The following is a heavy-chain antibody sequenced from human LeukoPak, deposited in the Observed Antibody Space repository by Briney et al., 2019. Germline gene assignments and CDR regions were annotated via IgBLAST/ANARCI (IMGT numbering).Heavy chain of an antibody. D-gene: IGHD6-13*01. Sequence: ASVKVSCKASGYTFTSYHMHWVRQAPGQGLEIMGIIDPSGGSTTYAQKFQGRVTMTRDTSTSTVYMELSSLRSEDTAVYYCAKLAAAGTAHYYFDYWGQGTLVTVSS. V-gene: IGHV1-46*01. CDR2: IDPSGGST. J-gene: IGHJ4*02. CDR3: AKLAAAGTAHYYFDY. CDR1: GYTFTSYH.